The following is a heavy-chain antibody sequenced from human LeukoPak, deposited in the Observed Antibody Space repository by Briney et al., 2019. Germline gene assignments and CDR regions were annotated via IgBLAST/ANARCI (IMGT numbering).Heavy chain of an antibody. Sequence: ASVKVSCKASGYTFTGYYMHWVRQAPGQGLEWMGWINPNSGGTNYAQKFQGRVTMTRDTTISTAYMELSRLRSDDTAVYYCARGGLGLRSPIYQSVYWGQGTLVTVSS. CDR1: GYTFTGYY. J-gene: IGHJ4*02. D-gene: IGHD5-18*01. CDR2: INPNSGGT. CDR3: ARGGLGLRSPIYQSVY. V-gene: IGHV1-2*02.